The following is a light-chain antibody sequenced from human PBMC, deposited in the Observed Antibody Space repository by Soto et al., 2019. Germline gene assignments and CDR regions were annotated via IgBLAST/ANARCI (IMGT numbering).Light chain of an antibody. Sequence: DIQMTQSPSTLSASVGDRVTITCRASQSISRWLAWYHQKPGKAPKLLIYDASSLESGVPSRFSGSGSGTEFTLTISSLQPDDFASYYCQQYSSYSGFGQGTKLDIK. CDR1: QSISRW. V-gene: IGKV1-5*01. CDR3: QQYSSYSG. CDR2: DAS. J-gene: IGKJ1*01.